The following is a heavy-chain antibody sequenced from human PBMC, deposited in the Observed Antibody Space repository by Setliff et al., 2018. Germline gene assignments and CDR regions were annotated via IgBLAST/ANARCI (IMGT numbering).Heavy chain of an antibody. J-gene: IGHJ3*02. CDR1: GGSISSGGYY. Sequence: SETLFLTCTVSGGSISSGGYYWSWIRQHPGKGLEWIGYIYYSGNTYYNPSLKSRVTISVDTSKNQFSLKLSSVTAADTAVYYCARVRRFTDTRNAFDIWGQGTMVTVSS. V-gene: IGHV4-31*03. CDR2: IYYSGNT. D-gene: IGHD5-18*01. CDR3: ARVRRFTDTRNAFDI.